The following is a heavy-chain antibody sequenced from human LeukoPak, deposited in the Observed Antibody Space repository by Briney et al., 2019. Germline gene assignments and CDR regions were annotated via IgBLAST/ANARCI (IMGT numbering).Heavy chain of an antibody. Sequence: SETLSLTCTVSGASISSNYWSWIRQPPGKGLEWIVYIYYSGSTNYNPSLKSRVTISVDTSKNQFSLKLSYVTAADTAVYYCARDQGSYFDYWGQGTLVTVSS. D-gene: IGHD3-10*01. CDR2: IYYSGST. V-gene: IGHV4-59*01. J-gene: IGHJ4*02. CDR1: GASISSNY. CDR3: ARDQGSYFDY.